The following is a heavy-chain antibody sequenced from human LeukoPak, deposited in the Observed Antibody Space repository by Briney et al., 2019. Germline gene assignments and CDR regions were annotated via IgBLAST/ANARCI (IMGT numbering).Heavy chain of an antibody. D-gene: IGHD4-17*01. Sequence: PSETLPLTCTVSGGSISSYYWSWIRQPPGKGLEWIGYIYYSGSTNYNPSLKSRVTISVDTSKNQISLKLSSVTAADTAVYYCARAPSGDYVAYWGQGTLVTVSS. CDR3: ARAPSGDYVAY. V-gene: IGHV4-59*01. CDR1: GGSISSYY. CDR2: IYYSGST. J-gene: IGHJ4*02.